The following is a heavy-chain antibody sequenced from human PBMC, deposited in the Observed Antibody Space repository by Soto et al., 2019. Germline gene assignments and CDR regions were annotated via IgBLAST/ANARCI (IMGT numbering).Heavy chain of an antibody. CDR3: ASDYCISGTWDAFDI. Sequence: QVQLVQSGAEVKKPGASVKVSCKASGYTFTSYGISWVRQAPGQELEWMGWISAYNGNTNYAQKLQGRVTMTTDTSTSTAYMELRNLRSADTAVYYCASDYCISGTWDAFDIWGQGTMVTVS. J-gene: IGHJ3*02. CDR1: GYTFTSYG. D-gene: IGHD1-20*01. V-gene: IGHV1-18*01. CDR2: ISAYNGNT.